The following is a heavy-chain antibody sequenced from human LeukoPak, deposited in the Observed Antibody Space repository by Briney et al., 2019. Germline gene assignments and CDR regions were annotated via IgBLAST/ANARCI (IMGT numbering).Heavy chain of an antibody. J-gene: IGHJ6*02. Sequence: PGGSLRLSCAASGFTFSSYAMSWVRQAPGKGLEWVSAISGSGGSTYYADSVKGRFTISRDNSKNTLYLQMNSLRAEDTDVYYCAKDELIGTMIVGPIMDVWGQGTTVTVSS. V-gene: IGHV3-23*01. CDR2: ISGSGGST. CDR1: GFTFSSYA. CDR3: AKDELIGTMIVGPIMDV. D-gene: IGHD3-22*01.